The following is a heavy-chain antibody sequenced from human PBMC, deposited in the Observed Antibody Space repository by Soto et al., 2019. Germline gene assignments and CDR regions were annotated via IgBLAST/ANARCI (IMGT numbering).Heavy chain of an antibody. D-gene: IGHD3-16*02. J-gene: IGHJ6*02. Sequence: SETLSLTCTVSGGSISSYYWSWIRQPPGKGLEWIGYIYYSGSTNYNPSIKSRVTISVDTSKNQFSLKLSSVTAADTAVYYCARVGLGELSFTMDVWGQGTTVTVSS. CDR3: ARVGLGELSFTMDV. CDR1: GGSISSYY. CDR2: IYYSGST. V-gene: IGHV4-59*01.